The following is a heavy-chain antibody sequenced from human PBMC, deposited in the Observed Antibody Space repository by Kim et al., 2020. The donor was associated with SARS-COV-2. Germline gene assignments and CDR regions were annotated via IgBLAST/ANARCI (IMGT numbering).Heavy chain of an antibody. CDR2: I. CDR3: ARVLAVAASGY. J-gene: IGHJ4*02. Sequence: IYYADSVKGRFTISRDNAKNSLYLQMNSLRAEDTAVYYCARVLAVAASGYWGQGTLVTVSS. V-gene: IGHV3-48*04. D-gene: IGHD6-19*01.